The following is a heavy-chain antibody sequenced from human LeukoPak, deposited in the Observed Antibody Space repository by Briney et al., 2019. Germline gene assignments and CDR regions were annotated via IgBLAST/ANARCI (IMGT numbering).Heavy chain of an antibody. Sequence: SETLSLTCTVSGGSISSYYWSWIRQPPGKGLEWIGYIYYSGSTNYNPSLKSRVTISVDTSKNQFSLKLSSVTAADTAAYYCARDSSGWYYMDVWGKGTTVTVSS. D-gene: IGHD6-19*01. CDR1: GGSISSYY. CDR2: IYYSGST. V-gene: IGHV4-59*01. CDR3: ARDSSGWYYMDV. J-gene: IGHJ6*03.